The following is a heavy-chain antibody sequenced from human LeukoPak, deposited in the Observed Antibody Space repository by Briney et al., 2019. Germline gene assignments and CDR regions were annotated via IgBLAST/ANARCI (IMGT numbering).Heavy chain of an antibody. CDR1: GCSISSYY. CDR3: ARDSLTAPPWFWRREVWYFDL. Sequence: SETVSLTCTVSGCSISSYYWSWIRQPPGKGPEWIEYIYYSGSTNYNPSLKSRVTISVDTSKNQFSLKLSSVTAADTAVYYCARDSLTAPPWFWRREVWYFDLWGRGTLVTVSS. D-gene: IGHD1-14*01. CDR2: IYYSGST. V-gene: IGHV4-59*01. J-gene: IGHJ2*01.